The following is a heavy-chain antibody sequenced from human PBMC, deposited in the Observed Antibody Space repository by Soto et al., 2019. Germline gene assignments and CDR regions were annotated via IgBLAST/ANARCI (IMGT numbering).Heavy chain of an antibody. V-gene: IGHV3-13*04. D-gene: IGHD3-22*01. CDR2: IGTAGDT. J-gene: IGHJ3*02. CDR3: ARGSHYDSSGYYSPDAFDI. CDR1: GFTFSSYD. Sequence: GGSLRLSCAASGFTFSSYDMHWVRQATGKGLEWVSAIGTAGDTYYPGSVKGRFTISRENAKNSLYLQMNSLRAGDTAVYYCARGSHYDSSGYYSPDAFDIWGQGTMVTVSS.